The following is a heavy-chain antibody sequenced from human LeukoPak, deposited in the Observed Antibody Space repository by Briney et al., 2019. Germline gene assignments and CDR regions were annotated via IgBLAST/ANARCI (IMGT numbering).Heavy chain of an antibody. CDR1: GGSISSYY. D-gene: IGHD3-9*01. CDR3: ARPNYDILTGYGDGAFDI. CDR2: IYYSGST. V-gene: IGHV4-59*08. Sequence: PSETLSLTCTVSGGSISSYYWSWIRQSPGKGLEWIGYIYYSGSTNYNPSLKSRVTISVDTSKNQFSLKLSSVTAADTAVYYCARPNYDILTGYGDGAFDIWGQGTMVTVSS. J-gene: IGHJ3*02.